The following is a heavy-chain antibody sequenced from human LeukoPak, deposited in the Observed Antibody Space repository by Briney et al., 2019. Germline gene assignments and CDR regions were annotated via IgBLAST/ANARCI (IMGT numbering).Heavy chain of an antibody. CDR3: ARDPRYDSSGYYYKDAFDI. CDR1: GFTFSSYS. CDR2: ISSSSSYI. Sequence: GGSLRLSCAASGFTFSSYSMNWVRQAPGKGLEWVSSISSSSSYIYYADSVKGRFTISRDNAKNSLYLQMNSLRAEDTAVYYCARDPRYDSSGYYYKDAFDIWGQGTMVIVSS. D-gene: IGHD3-22*01. V-gene: IGHV3-21*01. J-gene: IGHJ3*02.